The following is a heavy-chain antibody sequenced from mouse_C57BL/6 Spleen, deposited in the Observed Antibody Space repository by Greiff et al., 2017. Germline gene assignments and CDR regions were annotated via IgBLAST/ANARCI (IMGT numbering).Heavy chain of an antibody. CDR1: GYTFTSYW. CDR3: ARSGSYYGSLGAWFAY. J-gene: IGHJ3*01. CDR2: INPSNGGT. D-gene: IGHD1-1*01. Sequence: VQLQQPGTELVKPGASVKLSCKASGYTFTSYWMHWVKQRPGQGLEWIGDINPSNGGTNYNEKFKSKATLTVDKSSSTAYMQLSSLTSEDSAVYYCARSGSYYGSLGAWFAYWGQGTLVTVSA. V-gene: IGHV1-53*01.